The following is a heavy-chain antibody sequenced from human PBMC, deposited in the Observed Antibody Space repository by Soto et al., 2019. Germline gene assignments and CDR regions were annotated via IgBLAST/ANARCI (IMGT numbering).Heavy chain of an antibody. CDR1: GGSISSGDYY. V-gene: IGHV4-30-4*01. J-gene: IGHJ6*01. CDR2: IYYSGST. CDR3: ARASTVVTDV. Sequence: SETLSLTCTVSGGSISSGDYYWSWIRQPPGKGLEWIGYIYYSGSTYYNPSLESRVTISVDTSKNQFSLKLSSVTAADTAVYYCARASTVVTDVLGQGTTVTGSS. D-gene: IGHD5-18*01.